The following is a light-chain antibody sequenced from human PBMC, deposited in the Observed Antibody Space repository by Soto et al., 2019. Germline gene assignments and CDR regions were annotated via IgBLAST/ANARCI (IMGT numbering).Light chain of an antibody. CDR1: QSVSSSY. CDR3: QQYGSSRLT. J-gene: IGKJ3*01. Sequence: EIVLTQSPGTLSLSPGERATLSCRASQSVSSSYLAWYQQKPGQAPRLLIYGASSRATGIPDRFSGRVSGTDFTLTISRLEPEDFAVYYCQQYGSSRLTFGPGTKVDIK. CDR2: GAS. V-gene: IGKV3-20*01.